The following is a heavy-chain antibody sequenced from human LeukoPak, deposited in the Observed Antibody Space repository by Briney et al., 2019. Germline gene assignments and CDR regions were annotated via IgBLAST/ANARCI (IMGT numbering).Heavy chain of an antibody. D-gene: IGHD6-13*01. CDR2: IIPIFGTA. Sequence: ASVKVSCKASGGTFSSYAISWVRQAPGQGLEWMGGIIPIFGTANYAQKFQGRVTITADESTSTAYVELSSLRSEDTAVYYCAREPIAAAEPKYYWGQGTLVTVSS. J-gene: IGHJ4*02. V-gene: IGHV1-69*13. CDR3: AREPIAAAEPKYY. CDR1: GGTFSSYA.